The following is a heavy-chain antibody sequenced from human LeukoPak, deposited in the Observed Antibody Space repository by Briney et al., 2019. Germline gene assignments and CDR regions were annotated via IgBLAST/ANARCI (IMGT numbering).Heavy chain of an antibody. D-gene: IGHD3-22*01. CDR1: GGSISSGSYY. V-gene: IGHV4-61*02. CDR2: IYTSGST. Sequence: SETLSLTCTVSGGSISSGSYYWSWIRQPAGKGLEWIGRIYTSGSTNYNPSLKSRVTISVDTSKNQFSLKLSSVTAADTAVYYLARLENYDSNAFDIWGQGTMVTVFS. J-gene: IGHJ3*02. CDR3: ARLENYDSNAFDI.